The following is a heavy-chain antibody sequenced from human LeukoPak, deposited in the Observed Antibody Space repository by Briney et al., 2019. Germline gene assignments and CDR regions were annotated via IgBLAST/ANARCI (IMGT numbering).Heavy chain of an antibody. J-gene: IGHJ4*02. D-gene: IGHD6-19*01. CDR3: ARGGIQVSGIDEFDY. CDR2: IGIRGDT. V-gene: IGHV3-13*01. CDR1: GFTFIDYD. Sequence: GGSLRLSCAASGFTFIDYDMHWVRQVIGKGLEWVSAIGIRGDTHNSGSVKGRFTISRENAESSLYLQMNSLRAEDTAVYYCARGGIQVSGIDEFDYWGQGTLVTVSS.